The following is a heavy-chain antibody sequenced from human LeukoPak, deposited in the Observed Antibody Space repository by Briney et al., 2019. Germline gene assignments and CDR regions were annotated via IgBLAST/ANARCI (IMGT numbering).Heavy chain of an antibody. Sequence: SETLSLTCTVSGGSISSDDYYWSWIRQPPGKGLEWIGYISYSGNTYYNPSLKSRVTISVDTSKNQFSLKLSSVTAADTAVYYCARSSDIVLMVYAIPNNWFDPWGQGTLVTVSS. J-gene: IGHJ5*02. CDR3: ARSSDIVLMVYAIPNNWFDP. D-gene: IGHD2-8*01. CDR2: ISYSGNT. CDR1: GGSISSDDYY. V-gene: IGHV4-30-4*01.